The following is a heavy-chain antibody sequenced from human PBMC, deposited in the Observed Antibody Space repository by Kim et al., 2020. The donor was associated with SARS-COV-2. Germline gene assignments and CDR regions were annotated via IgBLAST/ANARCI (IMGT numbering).Heavy chain of an antibody. D-gene: IGHD3-10*01. CDR1: GYTFTNYG. CDR3: ARDVNYYYGSGSYYNYFDY. V-gene: IGHV1-18*01. CDR2: ISTYNGNT. Sequence: ASVKVSCKASGYTFTNYGVSWVRQAPGQGLEWMGWISTYNGNTNYAQKLQGRVTMTADTSTSTAYMELRSLSSDDTAVYFCARDVNYYYGSGSYYNYFDYWGQGTLVTVSS. J-gene: IGHJ4*02.